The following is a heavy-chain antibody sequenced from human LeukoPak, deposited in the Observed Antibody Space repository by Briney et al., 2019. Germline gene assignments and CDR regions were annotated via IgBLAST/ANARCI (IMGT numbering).Heavy chain of an antibody. V-gene: IGHV1-69*04. CDR1: GGTFSSYA. CDR2: IIPVFGIA. CDR3: ARESDYDHWFDP. Sequence: SVKVSCKASGGTFSSYAISWVRQAPGQGLEWMGRIIPVFGIANYAQKFQGRVTITADKSTSTAYMELSSLRSEDTAVYYCARESDYDHWFDPWGQGTLVTVSS. J-gene: IGHJ5*02. D-gene: IGHD5-12*01.